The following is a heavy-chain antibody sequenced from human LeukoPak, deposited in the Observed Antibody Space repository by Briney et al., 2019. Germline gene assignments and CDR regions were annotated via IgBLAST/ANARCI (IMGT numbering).Heavy chain of an antibody. V-gene: IGHV1-46*01. CDR1: GYTFTSYY. CDR2: INPSGGST. J-gene: IGHJ3*02. D-gene: IGHD2-2*01. CDR3: ARGARFLGYCSSTSCPGSAFDI. Sequence: ASVKVSCEASGYTFTSYYMHWVRQAPGQGLEWMGIINPSGGSTSYAQKFQGRVTMTRDTSTSTVYMELSSLRSEDTAVYYCARGARFLGYCSSTSCPGSAFDIWGQGTMVTVSS.